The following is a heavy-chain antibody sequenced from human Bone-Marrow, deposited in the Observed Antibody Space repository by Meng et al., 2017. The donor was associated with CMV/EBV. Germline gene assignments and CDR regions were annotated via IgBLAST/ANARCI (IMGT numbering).Heavy chain of an antibody. D-gene: IGHD6-19*01. CDR2: INQNGIEK. CDR1: GFTFSSYW. CDR3: VRDLGDGYSSGWYSANFDY. Sequence: GESLKISCAASGFTFSSYWMSWVRQAPGRGLEWVAHINQNGIEKYYVDSVKGRFTMSRDNAKNSLYLQMNSLRAEDTAVYYCVRDLGDGYSSGWYSANFDYWGQGTLVTVYS. V-gene: IGHV3-7*01. J-gene: IGHJ4*02.